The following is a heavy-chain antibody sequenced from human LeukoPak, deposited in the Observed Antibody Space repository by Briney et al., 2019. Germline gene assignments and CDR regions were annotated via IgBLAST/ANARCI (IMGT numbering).Heavy chain of an antibody. D-gene: IGHD2-2*01. CDR1: GDSINSRSYY. CDR2: INHSGST. Sequence: SETLSLTCTVSGDSINSRSYYWDWIRQPPGKGLEWIGEINHSGSTNYNPSLKSRVTISVDTSKNQFSLKLSSVTAADTAVYYCASGGLRYCSSTSCPENFDYWGQGTLVTVSS. CDR3: ASGGLRYCSSTSCPENFDY. V-gene: IGHV4-39*07. J-gene: IGHJ4*02.